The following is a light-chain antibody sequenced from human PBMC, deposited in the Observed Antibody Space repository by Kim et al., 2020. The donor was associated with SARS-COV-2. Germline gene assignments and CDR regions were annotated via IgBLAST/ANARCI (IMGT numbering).Light chain of an antibody. J-gene: IGLJ1*01. CDR2: QDS. Sequence: SVSPGQTASITCSGDKLGDKYACWYQQKPGQSPVLVIYQDSKRPSGIPERFSGSSYGNTATLTISGTQAMDEADYYCQAWDSSTEVFGTGTKVTVL. CDR1: KLGDKY. V-gene: IGLV3-1*01. CDR3: QAWDSSTEV.